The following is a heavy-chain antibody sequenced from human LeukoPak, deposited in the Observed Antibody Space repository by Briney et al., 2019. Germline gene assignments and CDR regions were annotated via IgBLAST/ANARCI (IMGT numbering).Heavy chain of an antibody. D-gene: IGHD1-7*01. CDR2: ISGSGGST. CDR1: GFTFGSYA. V-gene: IGHV3-23*01. Sequence: GGSLRLSCAASGFTFGSYAMSWVRQAPGKGLEWVSAISGSGGSTYYADSVKGRFTISRDNSKNTLYLQMNSLRAEDTAVYYCAKVTGTTSRRAPFDYWGQGTLVTVSS. J-gene: IGHJ4*02. CDR3: AKVTGTTSRRAPFDY.